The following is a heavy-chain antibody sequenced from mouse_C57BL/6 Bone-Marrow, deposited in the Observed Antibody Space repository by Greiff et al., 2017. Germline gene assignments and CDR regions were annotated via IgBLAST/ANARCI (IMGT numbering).Heavy chain of an antibody. CDR1: GYTFTSYW. CDR3: AREVDGYYVGCAY. J-gene: IGHJ3*01. CDR2: IDPSDSET. Sequence: QVQLQQPGAELVRPGSSVKLSCKASGYTFTSYWMHWVKQRPIQGLEWIGNIDPSDSETHYNQKFKDKATLTVDKSSSTAYMQLSSLTSEDSAVYYCAREVDGYYVGCAYWGQGTLVTVSA. D-gene: IGHD2-3*01. V-gene: IGHV1-52*01.